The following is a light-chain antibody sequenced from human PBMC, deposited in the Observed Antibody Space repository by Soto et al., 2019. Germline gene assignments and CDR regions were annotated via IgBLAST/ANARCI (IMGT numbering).Light chain of an antibody. CDR3: QQRSNWPPIT. V-gene: IGKV3-11*01. CDR2: DAS. CDR1: QSFSSN. J-gene: IGKJ5*01. Sequence: EIVLTQSPGTLSLSPGDRATLSCRASQSFSSNFLSWYQQKPGQAPRLLIYDASNRATGIPARFSGSGSGTDFTLTISSLEPEDFAVYYCQQRSNWPPITFGQGTRLEI.